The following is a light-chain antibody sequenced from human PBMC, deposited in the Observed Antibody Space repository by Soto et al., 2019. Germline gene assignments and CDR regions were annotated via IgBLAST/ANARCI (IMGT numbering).Light chain of an antibody. CDR1: SSDVGGYNF. J-gene: IGLJ3*02. CDR2: EVS. Sequence: QSALTQPASVSGSPGQSITISCTGTSSDVGGYNFVSWYQHHPGKAPKLLIYEVSNRPSGISNRFSGSKSGNTASLTISGLQAEDEADYYCSSYTGSNTPWVFGGGTKLTVL. CDR3: SSYTGSNTPWV. V-gene: IGLV2-14*01.